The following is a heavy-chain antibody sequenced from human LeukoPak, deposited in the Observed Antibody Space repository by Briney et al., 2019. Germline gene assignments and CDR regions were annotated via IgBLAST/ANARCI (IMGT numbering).Heavy chain of an antibody. CDR2: ISISGTTI. J-gene: IGHJ4*02. Sequence: GGSLRLSCAASGFTFSDYYMNWIRQAPGKGLEWVSYISISGTTIYYADSVKGRFTISRDNAKNSLYLQMNSLRAEDTAVYYCARDNRYSYGYFSHFDYWGQGTLVTVSS. D-gene: IGHD5-18*01. CDR3: ARDNRYSYGYFSHFDY. V-gene: IGHV3-11*01. CDR1: GFTFSDYY.